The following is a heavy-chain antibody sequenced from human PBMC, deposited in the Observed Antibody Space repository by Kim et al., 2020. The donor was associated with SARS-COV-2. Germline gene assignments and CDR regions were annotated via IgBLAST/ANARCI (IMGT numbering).Heavy chain of an antibody. J-gene: IGHJ4*02. CDR3: ARDGYYYDSSGYYPDY. CDR2: INPSGGST. D-gene: IGHD3-22*01. CDR1: GYTFTSYY. V-gene: IGHV1-46*01. Sequence: ASVKVSCKASGYTFTSYYMHWVRQAPGQGLEWMGIINPSGGSTSYAQKFQGRVTMTRDTSTSTVYMELSSLRSEDTAVYNCARDGYYYDSSGYYPDYWGQGTLVTVSS.